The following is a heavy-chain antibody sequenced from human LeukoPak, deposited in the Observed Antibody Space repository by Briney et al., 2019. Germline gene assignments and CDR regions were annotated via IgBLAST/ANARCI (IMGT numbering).Heavy chain of an antibody. J-gene: IGHJ6*02. CDR1: GFTFSSYA. CDR3: AKVLRSSWFPEAPHGMDV. Sequence: GGSLRLSCAASGFTFSSYAMSWVRQAPGKGLEWVSAISGSGGSTYYADSVKGRFTISRDNSKNTLYLQMNSLRAEDTAVYYCAKVLRSSWFPEAPHGMDVWGQGTTVTVSS. CDR2: ISGSGGST. D-gene: IGHD6-13*01. V-gene: IGHV3-23*01.